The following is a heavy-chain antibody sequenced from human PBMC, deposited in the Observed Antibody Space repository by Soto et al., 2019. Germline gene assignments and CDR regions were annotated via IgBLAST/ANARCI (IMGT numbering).Heavy chain of an antibody. CDR2: IKQDGSEK. Sequence: GGSLRLSCAASGFTFSSYWMSWVRQAPGKGLEWVANIKQDGSEKYYVDSVKGRFTISRDNAKNSLYLQMNSLRAEDTAVYYCAREGVVAARPGAFDYWGQGTLVTVSS. D-gene: IGHD6-6*01. V-gene: IGHV3-7*01. J-gene: IGHJ4*02. CDR1: GFTFSSYW. CDR3: AREGVVAARPGAFDY.